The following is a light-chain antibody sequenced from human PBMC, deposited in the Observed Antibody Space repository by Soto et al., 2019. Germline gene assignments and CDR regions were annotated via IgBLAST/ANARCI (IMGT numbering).Light chain of an antibody. Sequence: EIVLTQSPVTLSLSPGERATLSCRASQSFRGLLAWYQQKPGQAPRLLIYDAYNRATGIPPRFSGSGSGTDFTLTISSLEPEDFAVYYCQQRSSWPWTFGQGTKVDIK. CDR1: QSFRGL. CDR3: QQRSSWPWT. J-gene: IGKJ1*01. V-gene: IGKV3-11*01. CDR2: DAY.